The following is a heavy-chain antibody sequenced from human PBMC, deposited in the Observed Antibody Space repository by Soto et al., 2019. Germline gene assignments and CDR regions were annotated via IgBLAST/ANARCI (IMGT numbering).Heavy chain of an antibody. CDR2: ISGSNGAT. D-gene: IGHD5-12*01. Sequence: QVQWVQSGAEVKKPGASVKVSCKFSGYSFINYGMTWVRQAPGQGFEWMGWISGSNGATNYAQRFKGRVTLTTDTSTNTAYMELRSLRLDDTAIYYCARDSKWLIINGNWFDSWGQGTLVTVSS. CDR1: GYSFINYG. V-gene: IGHV1-18*04. CDR3: ARDSKWLIINGNWFDS. J-gene: IGHJ5*01.